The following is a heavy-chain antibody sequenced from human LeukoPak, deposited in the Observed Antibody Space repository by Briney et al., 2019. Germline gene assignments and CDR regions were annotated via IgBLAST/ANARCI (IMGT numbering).Heavy chain of an antibody. V-gene: IGHV3-30*18. CDR2: ISYDGSNK. J-gene: IGHJ3*02. CDR3: ANGRNYDFWRGYSYAFDI. Sequence: GRSLRLSCAAAGFTFSRYGMHWVRQAPGKGLEWVAVISYDGSNKYYADSVKGRFTISRDNSKNTLYLQMNSLRAEDTAVYYCANGRNYDFWRGYSYAFDIWGQGTMVTVSS. CDR1: GFTFSRYG. D-gene: IGHD3-3*01.